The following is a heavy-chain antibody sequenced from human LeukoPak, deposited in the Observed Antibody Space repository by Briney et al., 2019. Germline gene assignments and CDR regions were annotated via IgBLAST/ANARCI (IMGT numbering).Heavy chain of an antibody. CDR1: GFTFSSYE. Sequence: GGSLRLSCAASGFTFSSYEMNWVRQAPGKGLEWVSYISSSGSTIYYADSVKGRFTISRGNAKNSLYLQMNSLRAEDTAVYYCAREGWQYGMDVWGQGTTVTVSS. D-gene: IGHD5-24*01. V-gene: IGHV3-48*03. CDR3: AREGWQYGMDV. J-gene: IGHJ6*02. CDR2: ISSSGSTI.